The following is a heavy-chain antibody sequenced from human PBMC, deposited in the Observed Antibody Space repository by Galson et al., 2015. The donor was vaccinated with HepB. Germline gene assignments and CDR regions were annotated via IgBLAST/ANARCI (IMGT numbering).Heavy chain of an antibody. D-gene: IGHD6-19*01. Sequence: SVKVSCKASGYTFTSYAMHWVRQAPGQRLEWMGWINAGNGNTKYSQKFQGRVTITRDTSASTAYMELSSLRSEDTAVYYCARDYGSGWYGTGNPADYWGQGTLVTVSS. J-gene: IGHJ4*02. CDR1: GYTFTSYA. CDR2: INAGNGNT. V-gene: IGHV1-3*01. CDR3: ARDYGSGWYGTGNPADY.